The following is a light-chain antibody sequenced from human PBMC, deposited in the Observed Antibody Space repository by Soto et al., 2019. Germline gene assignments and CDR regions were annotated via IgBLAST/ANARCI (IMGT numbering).Light chain of an antibody. J-gene: IGLJ3*02. Sequence: QSVLTQPPSASGSPGQSVAISCTGTSSDVGGYSYVSWYQQHPGKAPKLMIYEVTKRPSGVPDRFSGSKSGNTASLTVSGLQAEGEADYYCSSYARNRDILFGGGTKVTVL. CDR3: SSYARNRDIL. V-gene: IGLV2-8*01. CDR1: SSDVGGYSY. CDR2: EVT.